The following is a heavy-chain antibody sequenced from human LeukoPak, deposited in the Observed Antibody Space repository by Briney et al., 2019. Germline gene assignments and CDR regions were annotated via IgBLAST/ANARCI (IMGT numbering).Heavy chain of an antibody. CDR1: GFTFSSYA. Sequence: GGSLRLSCAASGFTFSSYAMHWVRQAPGKGLEGGSYISSSGSTIYYADSVKGRFTISRDNAKNSLYLQMNSLRAEDTAVYYCAELGITMIGGVWGKGTTVTISS. V-gene: IGHV3-48*03. CDR2: ISSSGSTI. J-gene: IGHJ6*04. D-gene: IGHD3-10*02. CDR3: AELGITMIGGV.